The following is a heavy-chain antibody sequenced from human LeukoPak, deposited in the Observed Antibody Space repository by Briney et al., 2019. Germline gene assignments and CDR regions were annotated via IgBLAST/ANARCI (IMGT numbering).Heavy chain of an antibody. CDR1: GYTFTSYG. D-gene: IGHD2-2*01. J-gene: IGHJ4*02. CDR2: ISAYNGNT. V-gene: IGHV1-18*01. Sequence: AASVKVSCKASGYTFTSYGISWVRQAPGQGLEWMGWISAYNGNTNYAQKLQGRVTMTTDTSTSTAYMELRSLRSDDTAVYYCARDLSDIVVVPAVSDYWGQGTLVTVSS. CDR3: ARDLSDIVVVPAVSDY.